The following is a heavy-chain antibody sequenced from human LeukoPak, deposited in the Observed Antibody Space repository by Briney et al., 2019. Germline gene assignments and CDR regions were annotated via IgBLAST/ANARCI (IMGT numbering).Heavy chain of an antibody. Sequence: ASVKVSCKASGYTFTSYGISWVRQAPGQGLEWMGWISAYNGNTNYAQKPQGRVTMTTDTSTSTAYMELRSLRSDDTAVYYCAREYSSSGGDWFDPWGQGTLVTVSS. CDR2: ISAYNGNT. D-gene: IGHD6-13*01. V-gene: IGHV1-18*01. J-gene: IGHJ5*02. CDR1: GYTFTSYG. CDR3: AREYSSSGGDWFDP.